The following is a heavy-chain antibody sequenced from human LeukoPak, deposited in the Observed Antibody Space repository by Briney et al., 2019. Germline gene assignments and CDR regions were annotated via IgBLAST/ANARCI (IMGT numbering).Heavy chain of an antibody. J-gene: IGHJ5*02. CDR1: GGSISSSNW. V-gene: IGHV4-4*02. D-gene: IGHD6-13*01. CDR2: IYHSGST. CDR3: ARVPYSSSWPGFDP. Sequence: SETLSLTCAVSGGSISSSNWWSWVRQPPGKGLEWIGEIYHSGSTNYNPSLKSRVTISVDKSKNQFPLKLSSVTAADTAVYYCARVPYSSSWPGFDPWGQGTPVTVSS.